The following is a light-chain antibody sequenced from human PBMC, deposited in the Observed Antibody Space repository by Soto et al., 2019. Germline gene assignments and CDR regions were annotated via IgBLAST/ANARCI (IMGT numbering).Light chain of an antibody. CDR2: GAS. CDR1: QSVSNNY. CDR3: QQHGSSPLT. V-gene: IGKV3-20*01. Sequence: EIVLTQSPGTLSLSPGERATLSCRASQSVSNNYLAWYQQKPGQAPRLLIYGASNRATGIPDRFSGSGSATDFNLTISRLEPEDFAVYFCQQHGSSPLTFGGRTKVDIK. J-gene: IGKJ4*01.